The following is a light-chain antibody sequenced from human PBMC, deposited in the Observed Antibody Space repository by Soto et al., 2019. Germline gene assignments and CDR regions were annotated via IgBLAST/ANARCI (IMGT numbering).Light chain of an antibody. J-gene: IGLJ2*01. V-gene: IGLV1-47*01. Sequence: QSVLTQVPSESGTPGQTVTISCSGSSSNIGRNFVHWYQHLPGTAPKLLIYRNDERPSGVPDRFSGSKSDTSAYLAISGLRSDDEADYYCATWDDTLSGVLFGGGTKLTVL. CDR1: SSNIGRNF. CDR2: RND. CDR3: ATWDDTLSGVL.